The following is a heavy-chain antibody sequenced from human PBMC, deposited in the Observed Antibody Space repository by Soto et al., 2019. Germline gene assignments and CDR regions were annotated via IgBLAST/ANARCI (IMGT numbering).Heavy chain of an antibody. J-gene: IGHJ5*02. Sequence: GGSLRLSCAASGFTFSNYIMSWVRQAPGKGLEWVSSISSSSTYIYYADSVKGRFTISRDNANNSLFLQVNSLRTEDTAVYHCAKNQGVELVPLATVDWFDPWVQGSVVTLSS. V-gene: IGHV3-21*04. CDR3: AKNQGVELVPLATVDWFDP. D-gene: IGHD1-26*01. CDR2: ISSSSTYI. CDR1: GFTFSNYI.